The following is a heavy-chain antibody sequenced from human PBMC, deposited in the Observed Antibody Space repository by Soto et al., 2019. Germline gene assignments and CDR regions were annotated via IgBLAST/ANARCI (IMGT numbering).Heavy chain of an antibody. CDR2: FDPEDGET. Sequence: ASVKVSCKVSGCTLTELSMHWVLQAPGKGLEWMGGFDPEDGETIYAQKFQGRVTMTEDTSTDTAYMELSSLRSEDTAVYYCATVGPRDWFDPWGQGTLVAVSS. V-gene: IGHV1-24*01. J-gene: IGHJ5*02. CDR3: ATVGPRDWFDP. CDR1: GCTLTELS.